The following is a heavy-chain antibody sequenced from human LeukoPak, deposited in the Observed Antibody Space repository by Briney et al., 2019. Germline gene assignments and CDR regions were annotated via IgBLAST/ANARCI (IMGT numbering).Heavy chain of an antibody. Sequence: GGSLRLSCAASGFTFSSYWMHWVRQAPGKWLVWVSRINSDESSTSYADSVKGRFTISRDNAKNTLYLQMNSLRAEDTAVYYCARGEDSSGSKYLDAFDIWGQGTMVTVSS. CDR2: INSDESST. V-gene: IGHV3-74*01. D-gene: IGHD3-22*01. J-gene: IGHJ3*02. CDR3: ARGEDSSGSKYLDAFDI. CDR1: GFTFSSYW.